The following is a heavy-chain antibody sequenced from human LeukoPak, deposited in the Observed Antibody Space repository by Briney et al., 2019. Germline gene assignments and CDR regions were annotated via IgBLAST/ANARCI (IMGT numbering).Heavy chain of an antibody. V-gene: IGHV3-23*01. CDR2: ISGSGGST. D-gene: IGHD2-15*01. Sequence: PGGSLRLSCAASGFTFSSYAMSWVRQAPGKGLGWVSAISGSGGSTYYADSVKGRFTISRDNSKNTLYLQMNSLRAEDTAVYYCAKDFIVVVVAATRLDYWGQGTLVTVSS. CDR1: GFTFSSYA. CDR3: AKDFIVVVVAATRLDY. J-gene: IGHJ4*02.